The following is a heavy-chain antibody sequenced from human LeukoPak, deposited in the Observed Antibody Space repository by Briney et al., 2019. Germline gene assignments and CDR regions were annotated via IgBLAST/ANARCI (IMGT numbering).Heavy chain of an antibody. CDR2: IFYTGST. V-gene: IGHV4-31*03. Sequence: SETLSLTCTVSGGSISSGGYYWSWIRQHPGKGLEWIGYIFYTGSTYYNPSLKSRVTISVDTSKNQFSLELSSVTAADTAVYYCAREVDSSGYYPLWGQGTLVTVSS. J-gene: IGHJ4*02. D-gene: IGHD3-22*01. CDR3: AREVDSSGYYPL. CDR1: GGSISSGGYY.